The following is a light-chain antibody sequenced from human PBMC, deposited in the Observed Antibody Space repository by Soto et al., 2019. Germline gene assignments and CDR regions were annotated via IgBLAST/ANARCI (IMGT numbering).Light chain of an antibody. Sequence: IQMTQSPSSVSASVGDRVTITFRASQGISSWLAWYQQKPGKAPNLLIYKASSLEGGVPSRFSGSGSGTEFTLTISSLQPDDFATYYCQQYNSYWTFGQGTKVDIK. CDR1: QGISSW. CDR2: KAS. J-gene: IGKJ1*01. V-gene: IGKV1-5*03. CDR3: QQYNSYWT.